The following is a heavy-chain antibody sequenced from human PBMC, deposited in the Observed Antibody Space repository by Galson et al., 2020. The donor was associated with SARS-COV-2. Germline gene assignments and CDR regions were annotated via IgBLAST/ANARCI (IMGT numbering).Heavy chain of an antibody. CDR3: ARVVGEVGGVGGYYYYYMDV. Sequence: ASVKVSCKASGYIFTSYGISWVRQAPGQGLEWMGWISGYNNNRKYGKKVQGRLTMSTDTSTSTAYMELRSLRSDDTAVYYCARVVGEVGGVGGYYYYYMDVWGKGTTVTVSS. J-gene: IGHJ6*03. D-gene: IGHD1-26*01. V-gene: IGHV1-18*04. CDR1: GYIFTSYG. CDR2: ISGYNNNR.